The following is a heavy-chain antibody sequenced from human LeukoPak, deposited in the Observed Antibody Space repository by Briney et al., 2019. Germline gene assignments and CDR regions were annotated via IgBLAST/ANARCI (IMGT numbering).Heavy chain of an antibody. CDR1: GFTFSSYW. D-gene: IGHD4-23*01. CDR2: IKQDGSEK. CDR3: ARAVGNSGNDY. V-gene: IGHV3-7*04. Sequence: GGSLRLSCAASGFTFSSYWMSWVRQAPGKGLEWGANIKQDGSEKYYVDSVRGRFTISRDNAKNSLYLQMNSLRAEDTAVYYCARAVGNSGNDYWGQGTLVTVSS. J-gene: IGHJ4*02.